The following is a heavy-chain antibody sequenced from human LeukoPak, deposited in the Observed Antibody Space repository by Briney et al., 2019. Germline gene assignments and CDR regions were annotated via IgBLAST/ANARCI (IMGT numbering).Heavy chain of an antibody. CDR1: KFTFSTFS. J-gene: IGHJ3*02. CDR3: AKIDWYSGIIASVGAAFDI. V-gene: IGHV3-23*01. D-gene: IGHD1-26*01. Sequence: GGSLRLSCAASKFTFSTFSMSWVRQAPGKGLEWVSSISGSGGYTYYADSVKGRFTISRDNSKNTLYLQMNSLRAEDTAVYYCAKIDWYSGIIASVGAAFDIWGQGTMVTVSS. CDR2: ISGSGGYT.